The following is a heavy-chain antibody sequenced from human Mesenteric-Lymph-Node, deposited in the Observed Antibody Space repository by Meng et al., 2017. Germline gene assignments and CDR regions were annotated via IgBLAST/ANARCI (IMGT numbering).Heavy chain of an antibody. J-gene: IGHJ6*02. V-gene: IGHV2-70*04. CDR2: IDWDDDK. CDR1: VFSLSTSGMR. Sequence: SGPTLVKPTQTLTLTCTFSVFSLSTSGMRVSWIRQPPGKALEWLARIDWDDDKFYSTSLKTRLTISKDTTKNQVVLTMTNMDPVDTATYYCARRCFGTRSCGMGVWGQGTMVTVSS. CDR3: ARRCFGTRSCGMGV. D-gene: IGHD3-10*01.